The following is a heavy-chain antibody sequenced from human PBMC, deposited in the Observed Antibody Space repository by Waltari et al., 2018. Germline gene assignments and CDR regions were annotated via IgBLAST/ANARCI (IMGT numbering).Heavy chain of an antibody. Sequence: VRLDQWGTELVEPWETLSLTCAVYEWSFSAFFWSWVRQAPGKGLEWIGEINHGVKTDYNPSSKSRLFMSVDPSKNQFSLMLSSVTAADTAVYYCVRSHCIGDSCFRYFDSWGQGTLVTVSS. CDR1: EWSFSAFF. CDR3: VRSHCIGDSCFRYFDS. CDR2: INHGVKT. V-gene: IGHV4-34*01. J-gene: IGHJ4*02. D-gene: IGHD2-15*01.